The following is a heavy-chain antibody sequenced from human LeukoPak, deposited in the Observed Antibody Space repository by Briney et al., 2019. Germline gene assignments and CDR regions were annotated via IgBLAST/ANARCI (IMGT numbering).Heavy chain of an antibody. CDR3: ARVKVVGTTDY. J-gene: IGHJ4*02. CDR1: GFTVSSNY. CDR2: IYSDGTI. D-gene: IGHD2-15*01. V-gene: IGHV3-66*01. Sequence: GGSLRLSCAASGFTVSSNYMSWVRQVPGKGLEWVSVIYSDGTISYADSVKGRFTISRDNSENTLYLQMDSLRVEDTAVYYCARVKVVGTTDYWGQGTLVTVSS.